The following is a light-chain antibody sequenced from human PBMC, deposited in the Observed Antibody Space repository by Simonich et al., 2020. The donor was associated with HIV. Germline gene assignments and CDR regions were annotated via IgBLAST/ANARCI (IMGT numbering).Light chain of an antibody. J-gene: IGKJ2*01. CDR2: AAS. CDR3: QQYNSYPYT. CDR1: QGVSNW. Sequence: DIQMTQSPSSVSASVGDGVTITCRASQGVSNWLAWYQQKPGEAPKLLIYAASSLQDGVPSRFSGSGSGTEFTLTIRSLQPDDFATYYCQQYNSYPYTFGQGTKLEIK. V-gene: IGKV1D-16*01.